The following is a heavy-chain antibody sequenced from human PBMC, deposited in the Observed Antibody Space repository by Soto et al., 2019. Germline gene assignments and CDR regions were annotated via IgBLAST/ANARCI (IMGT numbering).Heavy chain of an antibody. D-gene: IGHD1-1*01. J-gene: IGHJ4*02. Sequence: EVQLVESGGGLVQPGGSLRLSCAASGFTFSHYWMHWFRQIPGEGLVWVSRVNADGSLTAHADSVRGRFTISRDNAKNTLLLQMNSLRVEDTAVSYCVRGNPLNDYWGQGTLVTVSS. CDR1: GFTFSHYW. CDR2: VNADGSLT. V-gene: IGHV3-74*01. CDR3: VRGNPLNDY.